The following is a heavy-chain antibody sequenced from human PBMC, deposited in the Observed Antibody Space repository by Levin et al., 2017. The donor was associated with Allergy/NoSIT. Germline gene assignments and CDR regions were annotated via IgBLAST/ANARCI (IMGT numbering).Heavy chain of an antibody. Sequence: PSETLSLTCTVSGGSIGTSSYFWAWIRQPPGKGLEWIGSVYYSGSTKYKPSLKSRVTISVDTSKNQFSLKLNSVTAADTAVYYCARHVGLVVEKAGIDYWGQGTLVTVSS. CDR3: ARHVGLVVEKAGIDY. J-gene: IGHJ4*02. V-gene: IGHV4-39*01. D-gene: IGHD1-1*01. CDR2: VYYSGST. CDR1: GGSIGTSSYF.